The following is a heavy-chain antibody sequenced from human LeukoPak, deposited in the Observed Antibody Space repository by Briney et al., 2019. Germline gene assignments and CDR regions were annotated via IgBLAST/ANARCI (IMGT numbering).Heavy chain of an antibody. Sequence: KPGGSLRLSCAASGFTFSSYSMNWVRQAPGKGLEWVSSISSSSSYIYYADSVKGRFTISRDNAKNSLYLQMNSLRAEDTAVYYCARSGIAAAYYYYMDVWGKGTTVTVSS. CDR2: ISSSSSYI. J-gene: IGHJ6*03. V-gene: IGHV3-21*01. D-gene: IGHD6-13*01. CDR1: GFTFSSYS. CDR3: ARSGIAAAYYYYMDV.